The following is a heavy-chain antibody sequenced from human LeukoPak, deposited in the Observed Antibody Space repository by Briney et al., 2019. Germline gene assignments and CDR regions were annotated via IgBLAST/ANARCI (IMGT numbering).Heavy chain of an antibody. CDR3: ARDNKWFGELLYDY. CDR1: GFTFSSYG. Sequence: GGSLRLSCAPSGFTFSSYGMHWVRQAPGKGLEWVAVIWYDGSNKYYADSVKGRFTISRDNSKNTLYLQMNSLRAEDTAVYYCARDNKWFGELLYDYWGQGTLVTVSS. J-gene: IGHJ4*02. D-gene: IGHD3-10*01. V-gene: IGHV3-33*01. CDR2: IWYDGSNK.